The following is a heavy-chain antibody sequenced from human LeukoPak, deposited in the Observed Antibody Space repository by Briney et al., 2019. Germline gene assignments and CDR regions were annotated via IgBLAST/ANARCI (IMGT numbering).Heavy chain of an antibody. CDR1: GXSISSYY. D-gene: IGHD6-6*01. Sequence: SETLSLTCTVSGXSISSYYWSWIRQPPGKGLEWIGYIHYSGSPNYNPSLKSRAIISVDTSKNQFSLKVTSVIAADTAVYYCARHQPSSSSIDYWGQGTLVTVSS. CDR3: ARHQPSSSSIDY. CDR2: IHYSGSP. J-gene: IGHJ4*02. V-gene: IGHV4-59*08.